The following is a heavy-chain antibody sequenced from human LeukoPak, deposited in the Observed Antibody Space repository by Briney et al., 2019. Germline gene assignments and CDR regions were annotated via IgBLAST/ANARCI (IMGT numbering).Heavy chain of an antibody. CDR2: INDSGCRT. CDR1: GFNFSNYA. V-gene: IGHV3-23*01. CDR3: DGADY. J-gene: IGHJ4*02. Sequence: PAGPMRLSCAASGFNFSNYAMGWLHQAPRKELDGVSTINDSGCRTHYADSVKGPFTISRDNSKNTLYLQMKSLRAEDTAVYYCDGADYWGQGTLVTVSS.